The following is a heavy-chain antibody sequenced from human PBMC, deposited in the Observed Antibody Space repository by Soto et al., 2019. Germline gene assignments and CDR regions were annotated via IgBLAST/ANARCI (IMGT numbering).Heavy chain of an antibody. Sequence: EVQLVESGGGLVQPGGSLRLSCAASGFTFSNYWMHWVRQAPGKGPVWVSRINTDGSTTNYADSVKGRFTISRDNAKNTLHPPTPSLGAEDTTVYYGAGDLGGYASHWGQGTRVTGSS. V-gene: IGHV3-74*01. J-gene: IGHJ4*02. CDR1: GFTFSNYW. D-gene: IGHD2-8*02. CDR2: INTDGSTT. CDR3: AGDLGGYASH.